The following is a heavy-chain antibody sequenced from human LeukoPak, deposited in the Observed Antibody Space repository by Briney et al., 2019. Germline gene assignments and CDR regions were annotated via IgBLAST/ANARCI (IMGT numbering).Heavy chain of an antibody. CDR1: GFTVTSSY. Sequence: GGSLRLSCTASGFTVTSSYMSWVRQPPGKGLEWVSVMYSGGSTYYADSVKGRFTISRDNSKNTLYLQMNRLRVEDTAVYYCARCGPPSGTYTLGWFDPWGQGTLVTVTS. CDR2: MYSGGST. CDR3: ARCGPPSGTYTLGWFDP. V-gene: IGHV3-53*01. J-gene: IGHJ5*02. D-gene: IGHD3-10*01.